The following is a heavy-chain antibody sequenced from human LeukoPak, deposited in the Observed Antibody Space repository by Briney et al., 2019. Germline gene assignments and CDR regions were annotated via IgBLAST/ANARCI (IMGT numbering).Heavy chain of an antibody. D-gene: IGHD4-17*01. CDR1: GFTFSSYA. CDR3: AKTDDYGDYIRVGFDY. V-gene: IGHV3-23*01. J-gene: IGHJ4*02. CDR2: ISGSGGST. Sequence: GGSLRLSCAASGFTFSSYAMSWVRQAPGKGLEWVSAISGSGGSTYYADSVKGRFTISRDNSKNTLYLQMNSLRAEDTAVYYCAKTDDYGDYIRVGFDYWGQGTLVTVSS.